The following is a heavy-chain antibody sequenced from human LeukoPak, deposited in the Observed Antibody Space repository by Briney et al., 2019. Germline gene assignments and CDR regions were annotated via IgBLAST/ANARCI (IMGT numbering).Heavy chain of an antibody. Sequence: GGSLRLSCAASGFTFSSYSMNWVRQAPGKGLEWVSSISSSSSYIYYADSVKGRFTISRDNAKNSLYLQMNSLRAEDTAVYYCARDRDSGTYYYGMDVWGQGTTVTVSS. CDR3: ARDRDSGTYYYGMDV. J-gene: IGHJ6*02. CDR2: ISSSSSYI. CDR1: GFTFSSYS. V-gene: IGHV3-21*01. D-gene: IGHD1-26*01.